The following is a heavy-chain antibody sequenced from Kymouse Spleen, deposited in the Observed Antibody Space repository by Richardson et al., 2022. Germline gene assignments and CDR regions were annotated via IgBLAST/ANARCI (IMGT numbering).Heavy chain of an antibody. CDR3: ARGLIYYYGSGSYYIQAGTSIS. Sequence: QVQLQQWGAGLLKPSETLSLTCAVYGGSFSGYYWSWIRQPPGKGLEWIGEINHSGSTNYNPSLKSRVTISVDTSKNQFSLKLSSVTAADTAVYYCARGLIYYYGSGSYYIQAGTSISGAVAPWSLSPQ. D-gene: IGHD3-10*01. CDR2: INHSGST. CDR1: GGSFSGYY. V-gene: IGHV4-34*01. J-gene: IGHJ2*01.